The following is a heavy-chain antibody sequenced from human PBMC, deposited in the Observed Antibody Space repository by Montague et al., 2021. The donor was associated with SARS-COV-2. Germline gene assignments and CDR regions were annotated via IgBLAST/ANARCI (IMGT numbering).Heavy chain of an antibody. D-gene: IGHD1-26*01. CDR2: IYWDDDK. CDR3: ARIPTGGSYYDYYYYGMDV. J-gene: IGHJ6*02. Sequence: PALVKPTQTLTLTCTFSGFSLSTSGVGVGWIRQPPGKALEWLALIYWDDDKYYSTSLKTRLTISKGTSKNQVVLTMTNMDPVDTATYYCARIPTGGSYYDYYYYGMDVWGQGTTVTVSS. V-gene: IGHV2-70*01. CDR1: GFSLSTSGVG.